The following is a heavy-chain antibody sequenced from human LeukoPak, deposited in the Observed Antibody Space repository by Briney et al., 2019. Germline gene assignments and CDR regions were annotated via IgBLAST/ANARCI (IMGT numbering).Heavy chain of an antibody. V-gene: IGHV3-23*01. CDR2: ISGSGGST. J-gene: IGHJ4*02. Sequence: GGSLRLSCVASGFTFSTYAMSWVRQAPGKGLEWVSTISGSGGSTYYADSVKGRFTISRDNSKNTLYLQMNSLRAEDTAVYYCAKRSNGTYYDYVWGSYRSYYFDYWGQGTLVTVSS. D-gene: IGHD3-16*02. CDR3: AKRSNGTYYDYVWGSYRSYYFDY. CDR1: GFTFSTYA.